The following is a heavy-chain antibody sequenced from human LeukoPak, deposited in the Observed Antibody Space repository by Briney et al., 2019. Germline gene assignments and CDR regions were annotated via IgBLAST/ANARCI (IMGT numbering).Heavy chain of an antibody. Sequence: ASVKVSCKASGYTFTGYYMHWVRQAPGQGLEWMGWINPNSGGTNYAQKFQGRVTMTRDTSISTAYLQWSSLKASDTAMYYCARRSVPEKTSPSTFDIWGQGTMVTVSS. J-gene: IGHJ3*02. CDR2: INPNSGGT. D-gene: IGHD4-11*01. CDR1: GYTFTGYY. V-gene: IGHV1-2*02. CDR3: ARRSVPEKTSPSTFDI.